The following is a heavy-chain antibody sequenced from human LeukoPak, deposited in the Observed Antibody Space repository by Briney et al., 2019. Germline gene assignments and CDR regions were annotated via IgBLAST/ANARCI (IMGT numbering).Heavy chain of an antibody. CDR2: IYYSGNT. Sequence: SETLSLTCSVSGGSISNSPYYWGWIRQPPGKGLEWIGSIYYSGNTYYNPSLKSRVTISVDTSKNQFSLKLNSLTAADTAVYYCARADFRGYRYFDPWGRGTLVTVSS. J-gene: IGHJ2*01. CDR1: GGSISNSPYY. CDR3: ARADFRGYRYFDP. V-gene: IGHV4-39*07. D-gene: IGHD3-10*01.